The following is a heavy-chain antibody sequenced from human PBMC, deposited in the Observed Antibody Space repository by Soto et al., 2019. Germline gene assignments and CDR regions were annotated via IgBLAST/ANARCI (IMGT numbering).Heavy chain of an antibody. V-gene: IGHV4-39*01. CDR2: IYYSGST. D-gene: IGHD2-15*01. J-gene: IGHJ4*02. CDR1: GGSISSSSYY. Sequence: SETLSLTCTVSGGSISSSSYYWGWIRQPPGKGLEWIGSIYYSGSTYYNPSLKSRVTISVDTSKNQFSLKLSSVTAADTAVYYCARLLGYCSGGSCYSFIDYWGQGTLVTVSS. CDR3: ARLLGYCSGGSCYSFIDY.